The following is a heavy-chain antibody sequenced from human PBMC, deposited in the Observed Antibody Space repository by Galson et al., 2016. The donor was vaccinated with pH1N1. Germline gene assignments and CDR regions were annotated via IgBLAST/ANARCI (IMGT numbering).Heavy chain of an antibody. CDR1: GFSLSTSGMC. CDR2: IDWDDDK. CDR3: ARMRYGDYSDLFDP. Sequence: PALVKPTQTLTLTCTFSGFSLSTSGMCVSWIRQPPGKALEWLALIDWDDDKYYSTSLKTRLTISKDTSKNQVVLTMTNMDPVDTATYYCARMRYGDYSDLFDPWGQGTLVTVSS. V-gene: IGHV2-70*01. J-gene: IGHJ5*02. D-gene: IGHD4-17*01.